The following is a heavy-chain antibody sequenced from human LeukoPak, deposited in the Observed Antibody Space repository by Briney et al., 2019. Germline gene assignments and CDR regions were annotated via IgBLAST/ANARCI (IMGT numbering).Heavy chain of an antibody. D-gene: IGHD3-10*01. V-gene: IGHV1-18*01. Sequence: ASVKVSCQASGFSFTTKNGISWVRQAPGQGFEWMGWIKGTNDNTNYAQKFQGRVTMTTDTSTSTAYMELRSLRSDDTAVYYCAREFRDWGQGTLVTVSS. CDR2: IKGTNDNT. J-gene: IGHJ4*02. CDR3: AREFRD. CDR1: GFSFTTKNG.